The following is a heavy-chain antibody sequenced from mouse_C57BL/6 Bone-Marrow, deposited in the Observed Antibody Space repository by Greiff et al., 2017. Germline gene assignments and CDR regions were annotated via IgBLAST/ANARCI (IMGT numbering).Heavy chain of an antibody. V-gene: IGHV14-4*01. CDR2: IDPENGDT. CDR3: TRIAY. J-gene: IGHJ3*01. Sequence: VQLKESGAELVRPGASVKLSCSASGFNIKDDYMHWVKQRPEQGLEWIGWIDPENGDTEYASKFQGKATITVDTSSNTAYLQLSSLTSEDTAVYYCTRIAYWGQGTLVTVSA. CDR1: GFNIKDDY.